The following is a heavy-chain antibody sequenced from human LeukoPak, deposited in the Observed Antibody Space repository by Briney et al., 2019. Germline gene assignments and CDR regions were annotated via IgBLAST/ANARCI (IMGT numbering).Heavy chain of an antibody. D-gene: IGHD3-3*01. CDR2: IYHSGST. V-gene: IGHV4-38-2*01. Sequence: PSETLSLTCAVSGYSISSGYYWGGIRQPPGKGLEWIGSIYHSGSTYYNPSLKSRVTISVDTSKNQFSLKLSSVTAADTAVYYCARRSITIFGVVIKSLGTIDYWGQGTLVTVSS. CDR3: ARRSITIFGVVIKSLGTIDY. J-gene: IGHJ4*02. CDR1: GYSISSGYY.